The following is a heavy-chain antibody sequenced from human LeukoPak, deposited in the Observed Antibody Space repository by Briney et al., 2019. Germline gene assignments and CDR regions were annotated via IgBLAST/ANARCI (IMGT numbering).Heavy chain of an antibody. J-gene: IGHJ4*02. CDR3: ARSVYYDSSGHYYRYFDY. V-gene: IGHV4-39*01. CDR1: DGSVTNSNYY. D-gene: IGHD3-22*01. CDR2: IYYIGST. Sequence: SETLSLTCTVSDGSVTNSNYYWGWIRQPPGKGVEWIGSIYYIGSTYYNPSLKSRVTISVDTSKNQFSLRLSSVTAADTAVYYCARSVYYDSSGHYYRYFDYWGQGTLVTVSS.